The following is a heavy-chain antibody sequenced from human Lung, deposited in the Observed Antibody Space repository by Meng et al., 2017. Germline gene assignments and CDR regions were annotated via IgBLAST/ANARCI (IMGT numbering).Heavy chain of an antibody. V-gene: IGHV1-2*06. CDR2: INPKSGDP. CDR3: ARDEDISAAGKLFGDY. CDR1: GYTFPDYW. Sequence: QVQPVQSGAEVMKPGASVKVSCKASGYTFPDYWLHWVRRAPGQGLEWMGRINPKSGDPHYAQRFQGRVTMTGDTSISTAYMELSGLRSDDTAMYYCARDEDISAAGKLFGDYWGQGTLVTVSS. D-gene: IGHD6-13*01. J-gene: IGHJ4*02.